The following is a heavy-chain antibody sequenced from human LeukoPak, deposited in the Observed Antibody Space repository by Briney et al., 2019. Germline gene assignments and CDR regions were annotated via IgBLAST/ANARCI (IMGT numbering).Heavy chain of an antibody. Sequence: PGGSLRLSCAASGFTFSSYAMSWVRQAPGKGLEWVSAISGSGGSTYYADSVKGRFTISRDNSKNTLYLQMNSLRAEDTAVYYCAKAVGMTTVTANWFDPWGQGTLVTVSS. CDR2: ISGSGGST. D-gene: IGHD4-17*01. J-gene: IGHJ5*02. CDR3: AKAVGMTTVTANWFDP. CDR1: GFTFSSYA. V-gene: IGHV3-23*01.